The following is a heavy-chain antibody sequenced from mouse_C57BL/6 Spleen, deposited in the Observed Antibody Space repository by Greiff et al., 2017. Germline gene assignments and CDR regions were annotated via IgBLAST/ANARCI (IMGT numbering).Heavy chain of an antibody. D-gene: IGHD1-3*01. CDR3: ARDSGNWFAY. Sequence: EVKLMESGGGLVKPGGSLKLSCSYAMSWVRQTPEKRLEWVATISDGGSYTYYPDNVKGRFTISRDNAKNNLYLQMSHLKSEDTAMYYCARDSGNWFAYWGQGTLVTVSA. CDR1: SYA. V-gene: IGHV5-4*01. J-gene: IGHJ3*01. CDR2: ISDGGSYT.